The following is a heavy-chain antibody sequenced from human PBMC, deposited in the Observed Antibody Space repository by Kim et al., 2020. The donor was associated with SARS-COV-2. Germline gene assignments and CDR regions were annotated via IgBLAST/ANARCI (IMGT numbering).Heavy chain of an antibody. CDR2: IIPIFGTA. CDR1: GGTFSSYA. D-gene: IGHD6-6*01. V-gene: IGHV1-69*13. CDR3: ARGGEQLVRRYYYYGMDV. J-gene: IGHJ6*02. Sequence: SVKVSCKASGGTFSSYAISWVRQAPGQGLEWMGGIIPIFGTANYAQKFQGRVTITADESTSTAYMELSSLRSEDTAVYYCARGGEQLVRRYYYYGMDVWGQGTTATVSS.